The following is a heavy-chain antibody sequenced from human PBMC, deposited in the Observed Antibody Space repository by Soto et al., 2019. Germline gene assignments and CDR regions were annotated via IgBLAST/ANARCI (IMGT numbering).Heavy chain of an antibody. Sequence: ASVKVSCKVSGYTLTELSMHWVRQAPGKGLEWMGGFDPEDGETIYAQKFQGRVTMTEDTSTDTAYMELSSLRSEDTAVYYCAKKLGDYSNYHRYGMDVWGQGTTVTVSS. V-gene: IGHV1-24*01. CDR3: AKKLGDYSNYHRYGMDV. CDR2: FDPEDGET. J-gene: IGHJ6*02. D-gene: IGHD4-4*01. CDR1: GYTLTELS.